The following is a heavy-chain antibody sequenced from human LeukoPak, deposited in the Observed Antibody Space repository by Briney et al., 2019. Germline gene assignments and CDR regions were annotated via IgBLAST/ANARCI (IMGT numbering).Heavy chain of an antibody. D-gene: IGHD5-18*01. CDR2: ISSGSSYI. CDR3: ARVYGYSQWVYMDV. V-gene: IGHV3-21*01. Sequence: GGSLRLSCAASGFTFSSYSMNWVRQAPGKGLEWVSSISSGSSYIYYADSVKGRFTISRDNAKNSLYLQMNSLRAEDTAVYYCARVYGYSQWVYMDVWGKGTTVTVSS. J-gene: IGHJ6*03. CDR1: GFTFSSYS.